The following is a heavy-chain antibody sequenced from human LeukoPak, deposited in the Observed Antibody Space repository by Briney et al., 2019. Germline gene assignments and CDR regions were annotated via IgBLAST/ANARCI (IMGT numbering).Heavy chain of an antibody. Sequence: GASVKVSCKASGYTFTSFYMHWVRQAPGQGLEWMGIINPRGGSASAAQKFQGRLTLTRDTSTSTVYMDLSSLRSQDTAAYYCARDYHGSGSLTTFDYWGQGTLVTVSS. D-gene: IGHD3-10*01. V-gene: IGHV1-46*01. CDR1: GYTFTSFY. CDR3: ARDYHGSGSLTTFDY. J-gene: IGHJ4*02. CDR2: INPRGGSA.